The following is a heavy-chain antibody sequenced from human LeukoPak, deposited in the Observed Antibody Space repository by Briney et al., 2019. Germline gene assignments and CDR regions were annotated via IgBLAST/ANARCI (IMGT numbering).Heavy chain of an antibody. CDR3: AKDRGENRAGGEVDY. CDR1: GFTFSSYA. J-gene: IGHJ4*02. CDR2: ISGSGGST. V-gene: IGHV3-23*01. D-gene: IGHD3-16*01. Sequence: PGGSLRLSCAASGFTFSSYAMSWVRQAPGKGLEWVSAISGSGGSTYYADSVKGRFTISRDNSKNTLYLQMNSLRAEDTAVYYCAKDRGENRAGGEVDYWGQGTLVTVSS.